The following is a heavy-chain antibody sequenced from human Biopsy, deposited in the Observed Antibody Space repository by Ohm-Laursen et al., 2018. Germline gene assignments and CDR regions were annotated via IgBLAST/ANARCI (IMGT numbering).Heavy chain of an antibody. D-gene: IGHD3-16*01. CDR1: GGSFSGYY. CDR3: ARALDYYDPYYYYAMDV. J-gene: IGHJ6*02. CDR2: INHRGSA. Sequence: PSETLSLTWSVYGGSFSGYYWTWIRQPPGKGLEWIGEINHRGSASYNPSLKSRITVLVDTSKNQFSLKLRSVSAADTAVYFCARALDYYDPYYYYAMDVWGQGTSVTVSS. V-gene: IGHV4-34*01.